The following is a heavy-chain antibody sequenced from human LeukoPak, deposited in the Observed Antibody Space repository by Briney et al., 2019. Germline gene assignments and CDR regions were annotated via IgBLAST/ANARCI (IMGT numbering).Heavy chain of an antibody. V-gene: IGHV1-2*02. Sequence: ASVELSCKASGYTLTGFYMHWVRQAPGHGLGWIGWINLYSGGTNSAPTFLGRVTLTRDTSITSAYMERSRLTSYDTAVYYCALNSYESSGFDAFDIWGQGTMVTVSS. CDR2: INLYSGGT. D-gene: IGHD3-22*01. J-gene: IGHJ3*02. CDR1: GYTLTGFY. CDR3: ALNSYESSGFDAFDI.